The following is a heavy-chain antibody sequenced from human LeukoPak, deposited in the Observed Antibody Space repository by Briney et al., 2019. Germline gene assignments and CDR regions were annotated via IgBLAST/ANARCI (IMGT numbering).Heavy chain of an antibody. CDR3: ARQNEYRDFWSGYSYYFDY. CDR2: INHSGST. D-gene: IGHD3-3*01. Sequence: PSETLSLTCTVSGGSISSYYWSWIRQPPGKGLEWIGEINHSGSTNYNPSLKSRVTISVDTSKNHFSLKLSSVTAADTAVYYCARQNEYRDFWSGYSYYFDYWGQGTLVTVSS. V-gene: IGHV4-34*01. CDR1: GGSISSYY. J-gene: IGHJ4*02.